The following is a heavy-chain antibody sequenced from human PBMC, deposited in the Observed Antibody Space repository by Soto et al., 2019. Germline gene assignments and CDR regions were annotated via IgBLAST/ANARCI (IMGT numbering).Heavy chain of an antibody. D-gene: IGHD2-2*02. Sequence: GASVKVSCKASGYTFTSYYMHWVRQAPGQGLEWMGIINPSGGSTSYAQKFQGRVTMTRDTSTSTVYMELSSLRSEDTAVYYCAREPLFIYRSRSDAFDIWGQGTMVTVSS. J-gene: IGHJ3*02. V-gene: IGHV1-46*03. CDR3: AREPLFIYRSRSDAFDI. CDR2: INPSGGST. CDR1: GYTFTSYY.